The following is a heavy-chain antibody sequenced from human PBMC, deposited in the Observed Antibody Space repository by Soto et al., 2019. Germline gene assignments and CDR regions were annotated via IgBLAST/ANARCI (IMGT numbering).Heavy chain of an antibody. Sequence: QVQLVQSGAEVKKPGASVKVSCKASGYTFTSYGITWVRQAPGQGLEWMGWISVYNGNTNYAQKFQGRVTMTTDTSTSTAYMELRSLRSDDTAVYYCARVQLSLRGYSGYGGDYWGQGTLVTVSS. CDR3: ARVQLSLRGYSGYGGDY. CDR2: ISVYNGNT. D-gene: IGHD5-12*01. CDR1: GYTFTSYG. V-gene: IGHV1-18*01. J-gene: IGHJ4*02.